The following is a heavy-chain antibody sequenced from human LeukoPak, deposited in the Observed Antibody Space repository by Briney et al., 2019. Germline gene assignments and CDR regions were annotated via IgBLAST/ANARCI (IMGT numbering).Heavy chain of an antibody. Sequence: GGSLRLSCAASGFTFSSYSMSWVRQAPGKGLEWVSAISGSGGSTYYADSVKGRFTISRDNSKNTLYLQMNSLRAEDTAVYYCAKRGRWLRDIEGAFDIWDQGTMVTVSS. CDR1: GFTFSSYS. D-gene: IGHD2-15*01. V-gene: IGHV3-23*01. CDR3: AKRGRWLRDIEGAFDI. J-gene: IGHJ3*02. CDR2: ISGSGGST.